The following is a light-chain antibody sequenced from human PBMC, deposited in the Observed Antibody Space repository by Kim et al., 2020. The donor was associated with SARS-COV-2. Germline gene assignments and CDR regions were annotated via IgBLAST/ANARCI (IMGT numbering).Light chain of an antibody. CDR3: LLYYNGYRI. CDR2: DTS. V-gene: IGLV7-46*01. J-gene: IGLJ2*01. CDR1: NGAVTNGQH. Sequence: PGGTGSPTFGSRNGAVTNGQHPYWFQQKPGQAPRTLIYDTSNKHPWTPARLSGSLLGGKAALTLSGALPEDEAEYYCLLYYNGYRIFGGGTQLTVL.